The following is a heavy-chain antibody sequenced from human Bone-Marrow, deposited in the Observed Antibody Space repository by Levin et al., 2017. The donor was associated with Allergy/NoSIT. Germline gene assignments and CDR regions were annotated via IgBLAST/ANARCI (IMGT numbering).Heavy chain of an antibody. CDR3: AKRFGGCSSSGWHRYPGEASFDY. CDR2: ILNDGSQK. D-gene: IGHD2-2*01. CDR1: GFTFSDYD. V-gene: IGHV3-30*18. Sequence: GGSLRLSCAASGFTFSDYDMHWVRQAPGKGLEWVALILNDGSQKYYADSVKGRFTISRDNSKKRLQLEMRSLRAEDTAVYYCAKRFGGCSSSGWHRYPGEASFDYWGRGTRFTVPS. J-gene: IGHJ4*02.